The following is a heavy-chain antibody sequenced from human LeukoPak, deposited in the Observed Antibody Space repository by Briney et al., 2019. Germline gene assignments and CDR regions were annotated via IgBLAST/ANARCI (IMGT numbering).Heavy chain of an antibody. Sequence: GGSLRLSCAASGFSFSSYGMHWVRQAPGKGLEWVAVIWYDGNNKYYADSVKGRFTISRDNSKNTLFLQMNSLRAEDTAAYYCAKGNGGYYYYMDVWGKGTTVTVSS. V-gene: IGHV3-33*06. D-gene: IGHD4-23*01. J-gene: IGHJ6*03. CDR2: IWYDGNNK. CDR3: AKGNGGYYYYMDV. CDR1: GFSFSSYG.